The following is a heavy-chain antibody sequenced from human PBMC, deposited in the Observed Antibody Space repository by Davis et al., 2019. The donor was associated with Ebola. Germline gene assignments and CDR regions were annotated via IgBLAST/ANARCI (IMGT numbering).Heavy chain of an antibody. Sequence: MPSETLSLTCTVSGGSISSDHWSWIRQPPGKGLEWIGYIYYTGTTEYNPSLKSRVTISVDTSKNQFSLKLSSVTAADTAVYFCARFHCSGGRCYSGYYYYGMDVWGKGTTVTVSS. V-gene: IGHV4-59*01. CDR2: IYYTGTT. J-gene: IGHJ6*04. CDR1: GGSISSDH. CDR3: ARFHCSGGRCYSGYYYYGMDV. D-gene: IGHD2-15*01.